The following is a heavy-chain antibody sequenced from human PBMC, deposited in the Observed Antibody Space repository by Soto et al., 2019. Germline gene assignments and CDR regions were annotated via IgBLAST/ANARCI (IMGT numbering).Heavy chain of an antibody. CDR1: GGSISSYY. CDR2: IYYSGST. Sequence: SETLSLTCTVSGGSISSYYWSWIRQPPGKGLEWIGYIYYSGSTNYNPSLKSRVTISVDTSKNQFSLKLSSVTAADTAVYYCARFVIAARCFDYWGQGTLVTVS. J-gene: IGHJ4*02. CDR3: ARFVIAARCFDY. D-gene: IGHD6-6*01. V-gene: IGHV4-59*01.